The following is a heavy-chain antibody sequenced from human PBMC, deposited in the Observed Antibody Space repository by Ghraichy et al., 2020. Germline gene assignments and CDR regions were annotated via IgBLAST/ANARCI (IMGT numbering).Heavy chain of an antibody. V-gene: IGHV3-23*01. CDR2: ISGSGGST. Sequence: GESLNISCAASGFTFSSYAMSWVRQAPGKGLEWVSAISGSGGSTYYADSVKGRFTISRDNSKNTLYLQMNSLRAEDTAVYYCAKIQLWFGYWGQGTLVTVSS. J-gene: IGHJ4*02. CDR1: GFTFSSYA. CDR3: AKIQLWFGY. D-gene: IGHD5-18*01.